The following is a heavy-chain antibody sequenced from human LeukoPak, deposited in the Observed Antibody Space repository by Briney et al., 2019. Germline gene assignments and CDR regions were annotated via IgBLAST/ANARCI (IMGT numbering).Heavy chain of an antibody. CDR1: GFSFNTYA. V-gene: IGHV3-23*01. CDR2: ISASGGST. Sequence: GGSLRLSCAASGFSFNTYAMSWVRQAPGKGLEWVSAISASGGSTYYADSVKGRFTISRDNSRNTLYLQMNSLRAEDTAVYYCARNQLKAAPDYWGQGTLVTVSS. D-gene: IGHD6-6*01. CDR3: ARNQLKAAPDY. J-gene: IGHJ4*02.